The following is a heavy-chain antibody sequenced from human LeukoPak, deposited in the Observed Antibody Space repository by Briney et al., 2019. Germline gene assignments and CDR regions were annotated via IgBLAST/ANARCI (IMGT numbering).Heavy chain of an antibody. D-gene: IGHD3-10*01. J-gene: IGHJ6*03. Sequence: ASVKVSCKASGGTFSSYAISWVRQAPGQGLEWMGGIISIFGTANYAQKFQGRVTITADKSTSTAYMELSSLRSEDTAVYYCARGVVRGVIDESYYYYYMDVWGKGTTVTISS. V-gene: IGHV1-69*06. CDR3: ARGVVRGVIDESYYYYYMDV. CDR1: GGTFSSYA. CDR2: IISIFGTA.